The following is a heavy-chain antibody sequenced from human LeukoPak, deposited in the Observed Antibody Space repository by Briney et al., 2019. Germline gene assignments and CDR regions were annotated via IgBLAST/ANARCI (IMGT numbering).Heavy chain of an antibody. Sequence: ASVKVSCKASGGTFSSYAISWMRQAPGQGLEWMGWINPNNGGTNYAQKFQGRVTMTRDTSISTAYMEVSRLTSDDTAVYYCASRPGVSAGPLDYWGQGTLVTVSS. V-gene: IGHV1-2*02. J-gene: IGHJ4*02. CDR3: ASRPGVSAGPLDY. CDR1: GGTFSSYA. D-gene: IGHD6-13*01. CDR2: INPNNGGT.